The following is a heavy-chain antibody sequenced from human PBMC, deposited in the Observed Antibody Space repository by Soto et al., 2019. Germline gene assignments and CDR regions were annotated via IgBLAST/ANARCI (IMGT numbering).Heavy chain of an antibody. CDR1: GFTFDDYA. CDR3: AKGTSDYIWGSYQLDAFDI. D-gene: IGHD3-16*01. CDR2: ISWSGDSM. Sequence: EVQLVESGGGLVQPGRSLRLSCATFGFTFDDYAMHWVRQAPGKGLEWVSGISWSGDSMGYADSVEGRFTISRDNARNSLFLHMSSLSAEDTAFYYCAKGTSDYIWGSYQLDAFDIWGQGTVVTVSS. J-gene: IGHJ3*02. V-gene: IGHV3-9*01.